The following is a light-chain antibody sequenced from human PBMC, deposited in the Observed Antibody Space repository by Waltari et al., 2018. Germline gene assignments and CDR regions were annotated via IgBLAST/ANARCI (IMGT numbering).Light chain of an antibody. CDR1: HTINTW. CDR2: DAS. CDR3: HQYNSYSQS. J-gene: IGKJ2*03. V-gene: IGKV1-5*01. Sequence: QMTQSPSTLSASIGDRVAITCRASHTINTWLAWYQQKPGKAPRVLIYDASTLASGVPSRVRGSGSGTEFTLTISSLQPDDFATYYCHQYNSYSQSFGQGTKLEIK.